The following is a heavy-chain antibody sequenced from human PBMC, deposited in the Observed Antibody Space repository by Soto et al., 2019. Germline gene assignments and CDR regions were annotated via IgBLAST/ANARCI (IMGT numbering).Heavy chain of an antibody. J-gene: IGHJ1*01. CDR2: IKSKSDSGTT. CDR3: XXXXXXXXXPXXN. CDR1: GFTFSNAW. V-gene: IGHV3-15*01. Sequence: EVQLVESGXRLVKPGGSLRLSCATSGFTFSNAWMSWVRXXPXXXXXXVGRIKSKSDSGTTDYFAPVHGRFTISRDDSEDTLYLQXXXLXXXDTXXXXXXXXXXXXXXPXXNWGQGTLVTVSS.